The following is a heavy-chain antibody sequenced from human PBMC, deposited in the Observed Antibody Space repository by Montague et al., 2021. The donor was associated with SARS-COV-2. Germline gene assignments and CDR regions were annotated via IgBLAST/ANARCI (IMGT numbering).Heavy chain of an antibody. Sequence: SETLSLTCTASGGSISSSNYSWVWMRQPPGKGLEWIRSIYYSGKTYHNPSIKSTITICVYTTKNQLSLKLTTVTAADTAVYACAGQEPIVVVVAAAGGWFDPWGQGTPVTVSS. D-gene: IGHD2-15*01. CDR3: AGQEPIVVVVAAAGGWFDP. J-gene: IGHJ5*02. CDR1: GGSISSSNYS. V-gene: IGHV4-39*01. CDR2: IYYSGKT.